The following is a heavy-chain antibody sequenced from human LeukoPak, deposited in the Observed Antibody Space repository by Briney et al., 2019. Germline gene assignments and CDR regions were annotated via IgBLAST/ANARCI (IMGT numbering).Heavy chain of an antibody. J-gene: IGHJ4*02. D-gene: IGHD1-1*01. CDR1: GFTFSNAW. CDR3: TTDLE. CDR2: IKPKTDGGTT. V-gene: IGHV3-15*01. Sequence: GGSLRLSCAASGFTFSNAWMRWVRQAPGQGLEWVGRIKPKTDGGTTDYAGPVKGRFTISRDDSKNTLYLQMNSLKTEDTAVYYCTTDLEWGKGTLVTVSS.